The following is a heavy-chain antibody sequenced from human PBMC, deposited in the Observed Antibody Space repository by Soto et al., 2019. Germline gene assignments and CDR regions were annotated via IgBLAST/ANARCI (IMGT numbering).Heavy chain of an antibody. Sequence: GESLKISCKGSGYSLTSYWISWVRQMPGKGLEWMGRIDPSDSYTNYSPSFQGHVTISADKSISTAYLQWSSLKASDTAMYYCARPHYYGSGSYLYGMDVWGQGTTVTV. D-gene: IGHD3-10*01. J-gene: IGHJ6*02. V-gene: IGHV5-10-1*01. CDR3: ARPHYYGSGSYLYGMDV. CDR2: IDPSDSYT. CDR1: GYSLTSYW.